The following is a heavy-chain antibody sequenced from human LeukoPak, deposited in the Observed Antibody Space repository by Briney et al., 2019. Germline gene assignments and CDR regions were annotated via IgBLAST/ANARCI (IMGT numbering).Heavy chain of an antibody. V-gene: IGHV4-34*01. CDR2: INHSGRA. Sequence: SETLSLTCAVSGGSFFGSHWNWIRQSPEKGLEWIGEINHSGRANYDPSLKSRVTISVDTSKSQFFLKLTSVTAADTAVYYCARDPATVVTLPYYFDFWGWGNLVIVSA. D-gene: IGHD4-23*01. CDR3: ARDPATVVTLPYYFDF. CDR1: GGSFFGSH. J-gene: IGHJ4*02.